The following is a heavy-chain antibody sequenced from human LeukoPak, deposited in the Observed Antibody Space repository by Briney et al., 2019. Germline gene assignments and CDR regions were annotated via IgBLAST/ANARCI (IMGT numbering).Heavy chain of an antibody. J-gene: IGHJ4*02. CDR1: GYTLTNYY. V-gene: IGHV1-46*01. Sequence: ASVKVSCKASGYTLTNYYMHWVRRAPGQGLERMGIINPSGGTTSYAQNFQGRVTMTRDTSTSTVYMELSSLRSEDTAVYFCARDGYQRYYFDYWGQGTLVTVSS. CDR2: INPSGGTT. CDR3: ARDGYQRYYFDY. D-gene: IGHD2-2*01.